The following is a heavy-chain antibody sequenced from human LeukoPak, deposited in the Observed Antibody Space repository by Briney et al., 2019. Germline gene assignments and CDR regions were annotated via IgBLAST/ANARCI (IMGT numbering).Heavy chain of an antibody. Sequence: GGSLRLSCAASGFTFSSYWMSWVRQAPGKGLEWVANIKQDGSEKYHVDSVKGRFTISRDNAKNSLYLQMNSLRAEDTAVYYCARDNRVPAGMLRYFDWPQRGDYYYYGMDVWGQGTTVTVSS. CDR2: IKQDGSEK. V-gene: IGHV3-7*03. CDR3: ARDNRVPAGMLRYFDWPQRGDYYYYGMDV. CDR1: GFTFSSYW. D-gene: IGHD3-9*01. J-gene: IGHJ6*02.